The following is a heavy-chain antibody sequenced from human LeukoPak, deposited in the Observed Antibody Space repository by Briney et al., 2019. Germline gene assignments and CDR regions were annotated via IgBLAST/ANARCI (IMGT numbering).Heavy chain of an antibody. D-gene: IGHD1-1*01. CDR2: ISPSGAST. Sequence: EASVKVSCKASGYTFIDDYMHWVRQAPGQGLEWMGIISPSGASTSYAQKFQGRVTMTRDTSTSTVYMELSSLRSEDTAVYYCTRGGYGGPRVAFDYWGQGTLVTVSS. J-gene: IGHJ4*02. CDR3: TRGGYGGPRVAFDY. V-gene: IGHV1-46*01. CDR1: GYTFIDDY.